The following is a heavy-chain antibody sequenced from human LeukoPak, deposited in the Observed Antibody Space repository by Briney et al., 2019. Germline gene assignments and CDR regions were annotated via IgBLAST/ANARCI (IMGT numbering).Heavy chain of an antibody. CDR3: ARGAGYNYPYYFDY. Sequence: SSETLSLTCAVSGGSISSGGYSWSWIRQPPGKGLEWIGYIYHSGSTYYNPSLKSRVTISVDRSKNQFSLKLSSVTAADTAVYYCARGAGYNYPYYFDYWGQGTLVTVSS. V-gene: IGHV4-30-2*01. J-gene: IGHJ4*02. CDR2: IYHSGST. CDR1: GGSISSGGYS. D-gene: IGHD5-24*01.